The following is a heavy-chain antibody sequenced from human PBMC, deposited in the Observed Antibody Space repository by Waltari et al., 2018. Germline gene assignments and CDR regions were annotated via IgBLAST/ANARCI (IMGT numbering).Heavy chain of an antibody. V-gene: IGHV1-69*08. CDR2: IIPIFATV. CDR1: GDTLTTYP. CDR3: AVTLSAAPFYGLDV. Sequence: QVQLVQSGAEVKKPGSSVMVSCKVSGDTLTTYPLHWVRRAPGQGLEWVGRIIPIFATVNFAQKFQDRVTITAATSTSTAYMEVSSLRSDDTAMYYCAVTLSAAPFYGLDVWGQGTTVTVFS. J-gene: IGHJ6*02. D-gene: IGHD6-13*01.